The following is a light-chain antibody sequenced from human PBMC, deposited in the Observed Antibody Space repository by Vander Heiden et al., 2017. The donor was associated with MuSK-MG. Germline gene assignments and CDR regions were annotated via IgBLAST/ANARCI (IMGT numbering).Light chain of an antibody. J-gene: IGKJ2*01. CDR1: QSISSY. Sequence: DIQMTPSPSSLSASVGDRATITCRASQSISSYLNWYQQKPGKAPKLLIYAASSLQSGVPSRFSGSGSGTDFTLTISSLQPEDFATYYCQQSDSTPYTFGQGTKLEIK. V-gene: IGKV1-39*01. CDR3: QQSDSTPYT. CDR2: AAS.